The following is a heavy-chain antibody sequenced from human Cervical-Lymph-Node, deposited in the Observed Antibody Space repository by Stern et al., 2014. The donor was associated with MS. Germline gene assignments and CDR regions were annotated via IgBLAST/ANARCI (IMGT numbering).Heavy chain of an antibody. D-gene: IGHD6-19*01. CDR3: ARGGSGWDYYYYGMDV. CDR1: GFTFSSYG. Sequence: QVQLGQSGGGVVQPGRSLRLSCAASGFTFSSYGMHWVRQAPGQGLEWVAVIWYDGSNKNYADSVKGRFTISKDNSKNTLYLQMNSLRAEDAAVYYCARGGSGWDYYYYGMDVWGQGTTVTVSS. J-gene: IGHJ6*02. V-gene: IGHV3-33*01. CDR2: IWYDGSNK.